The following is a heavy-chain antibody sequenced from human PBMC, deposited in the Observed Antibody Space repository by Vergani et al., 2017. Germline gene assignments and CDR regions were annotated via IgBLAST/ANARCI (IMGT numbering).Heavy chain of an antibody. CDR2: FDPEDGET. Sequence: QVQLVQSGAEVKKPGASVKVSCKDSGYTLTELSMHWVRQAPGKGLEWMGGFDPEDGETIYAQKFQGRVTMTEDTSTDTAYMELSSLRSEDTAVYYCATQYYIVVVPAARNYGMDVWGQGTTVTVSS. V-gene: IGHV1-24*01. D-gene: IGHD2-2*01. CDR1: GYTLTELS. J-gene: IGHJ6*02. CDR3: ATQYYIVVVPAARNYGMDV.